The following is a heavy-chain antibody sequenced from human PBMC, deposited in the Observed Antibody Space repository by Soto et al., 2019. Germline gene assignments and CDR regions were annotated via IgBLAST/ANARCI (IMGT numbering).Heavy chain of an antibody. D-gene: IGHD2-15*01. CDR2: IYYSGST. Sequence: SETLSLTCTVSGGSISSSSYYWGWIRQPPGKGLEWIGSIYYSGSTYYNPSLKSRVTISVDTSKNQFSLKLSSVTAADTAVYYCARQLPVRYCSGGSCKGWFDPWGQGTLVTAPQ. CDR1: GGSISSSSYY. CDR3: ARQLPVRYCSGGSCKGWFDP. V-gene: IGHV4-39*01. J-gene: IGHJ5*02.